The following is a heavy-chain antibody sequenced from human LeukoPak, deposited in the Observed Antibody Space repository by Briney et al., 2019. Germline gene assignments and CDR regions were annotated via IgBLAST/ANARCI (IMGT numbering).Heavy chain of an antibody. J-gene: IGHJ4*02. CDR3: ARDYYGSGSYYNGLWDY. Sequence: PGGSLRLSCAASGFTFSTYAIHWVRQAPGKGLEWVAVISYDGNNKYYADSVKGRFTISRDNSKNTLYLQMNSLRAEDTAVYYCARDYYGSGSYYNGLWDYWGQGTLVTVSS. CDR1: GFTFSTYA. V-gene: IGHV3-30*14. CDR2: ISYDGNNK. D-gene: IGHD3-10*01.